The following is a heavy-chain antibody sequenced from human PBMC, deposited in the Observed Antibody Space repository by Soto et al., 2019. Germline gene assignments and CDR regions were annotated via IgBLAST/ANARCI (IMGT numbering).Heavy chain of an antibody. CDR3: AKEATVTSYWYFDL. Sequence: EVQLLESGGGLVQPGGSLRLSCAASGFTFSSYAMTWVRQAPGKGLEWVSVISGSGGSTYYADSVKGRFIISRENPKNTLYLQMNSLRAEDTAVYYCAKEATVTSYWYFDLWGRGTLVTVS. CDR2: ISGSGGST. CDR1: GFTFSSYA. J-gene: IGHJ2*01. V-gene: IGHV3-23*01. D-gene: IGHD4-17*01.